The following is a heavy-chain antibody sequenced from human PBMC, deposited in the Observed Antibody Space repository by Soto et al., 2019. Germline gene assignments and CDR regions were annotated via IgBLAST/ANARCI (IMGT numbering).Heavy chain of an antibody. J-gene: IGHJ4*02. CDR2: ISSPTNYI. Sequence: EVQLVESGGGLVKPGGPLRLSGGASGFTFTRYSMTWVGQAPGKGLEWVSSISSPTNYIYNGDSMKGRFTISRDNAKNSLYLEMNSLRAEDTAVYYCARESEDLTSNFDYWGQGTLVTVSS. CDR3: ARESEDLTSNFDY. V-gene: IGHV3-21*06. CDR1: GFTFTRYS.